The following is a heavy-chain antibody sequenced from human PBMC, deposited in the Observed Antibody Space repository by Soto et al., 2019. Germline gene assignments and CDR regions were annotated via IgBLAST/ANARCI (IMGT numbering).Heavy chain of an antibody. Sequence: QVQLVQSGAEVKKPGSSVKVSCKASGGTFSSYTISWVRQAPGQGLEWMGRIIPILGIANYAQKFQGRVTITADESTGTAYMGLSSLRSEETAVYYCASDGGTMVRGYGYWGQGTLVTVSS. J-gene: IGHJ4*02. D-gene: IGHD3-10*01. CDR2: IIPILGIA. CDR3: ASDGGTMVRGYGY. CDR1: GGTFSSYT. V-gene: IGHV1-69*02.